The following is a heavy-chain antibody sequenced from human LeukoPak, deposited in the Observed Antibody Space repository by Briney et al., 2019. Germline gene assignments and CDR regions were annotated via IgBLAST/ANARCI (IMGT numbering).Heavy chain of an antibody. V-gene: IGHV3-30-3*01. CDR2: ISYDGSNK. D-gene: IGHD2-2*01. J-gene: IGHJ6*02. Sequence: PGRSLRLSCAASGFTFSSYAMHWVRQAPGKGLEWVAVISYDGSNKYYADSVKGRFTISRDNSKNTLYLQMNSLRAEDTAVYYCARGEVVVVPAARYYYYYGMDVWGQGTTVTVSS. CDR1: GFTFSSYA. CDR3: ARGEVVVVPAARYYYYYGMDV.